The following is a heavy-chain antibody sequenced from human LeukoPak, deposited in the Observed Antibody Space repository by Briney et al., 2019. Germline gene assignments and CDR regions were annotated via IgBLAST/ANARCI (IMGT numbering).Heavy chain of an antibody. V-gene: IGHV3-23*01. CDR1: GFTVNNYA. CDR2: ISGSAGTT. CDR3: ARETGQTCDDFDY. Sequence: TGGSLRLSCAASGFTVNNYAMIWDRQAPGKGLEWVSAISGSAGTTYYADSVKGRFTISRVNSKNTLYLQMNSLRAEDTAVYYCARETGQTCDDFDYWGHGTLVTVSS. D-gene: IGHD2-21*02. J-gene: IGHJ4*01.